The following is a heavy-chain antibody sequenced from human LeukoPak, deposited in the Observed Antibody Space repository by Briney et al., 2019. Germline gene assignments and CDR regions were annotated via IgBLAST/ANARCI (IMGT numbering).Heavy chain of an antibody. CDR2: IYYSGST. CDR1: GGSINNYY. Sequence: PSETLSLTCTVTGGSINNYYWSWIRQPPGKGLEWIGYIYYSGSTNYNPSLKSRVTISLDTSKNQFSLKLSSVTAADTAVYYCARQIRGDAFDIWGQGTMVTVSS. D-gene: IGHD3-16*01. CDR3: ARQIRGDAFDI. V-gene: IGHV4-59*01. J-gene: IGHJ3*02.